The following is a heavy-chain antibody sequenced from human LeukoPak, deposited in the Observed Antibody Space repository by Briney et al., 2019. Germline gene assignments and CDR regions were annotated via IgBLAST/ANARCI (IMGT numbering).Heavy chain of an antibody. J-gene: IGHJ3*02. Sequence: SVKVSCKASGGAFSSYAISWVRQAPGQGLEWMGGIIPIFGTANYAQKFQGRVTITADESTSTAYMELSSLRSEDTAVYYCARGYSSSWTDAFDIWGQGTMVTVSS. CDR3: ARGYSSSWTDAFDI. CDR2: IIPIFGTA. V-gene: IGHV1-69*01. CDR1: GGAFSSYA. D-gene: IGHD6-13*01.